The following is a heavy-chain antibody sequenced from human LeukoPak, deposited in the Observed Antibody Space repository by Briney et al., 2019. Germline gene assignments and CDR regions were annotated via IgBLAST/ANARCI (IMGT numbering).Heavy chain of an antibody. V-gene: IGHV4-38-2*02. CDR3: ARGLYPATSGSPTSY. Sequence: SETLSLTCTVSGYSISTGYYWGWIRQPPGKGLEWIGSIYHSGSTYYNPSLKSRVTISVDMSKDQFSLKLSSVTAADTAVYYCARGLYPATSGSPTSYWGQGTLVTVSS. D-gene: IGHD3-10*01. CDR1: GYSISTGYY. J-gene: IGHJ4*02. CDR2: IYHSGST.